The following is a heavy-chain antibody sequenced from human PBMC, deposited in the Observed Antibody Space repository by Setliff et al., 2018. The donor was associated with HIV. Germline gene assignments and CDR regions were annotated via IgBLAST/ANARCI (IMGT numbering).Heavy chain of an antibody. CDR2: VSSRGDT. Sequence: ETLSLTCTVSDSGTHYWSWIRQPAGKGLEWIGRVSSRGDTNYNPSLKSRVTMSVDTPKNQFSLKLTSVTASDTAVYYCARAAAGNTGPFDLWGQGSPVTVSS. J-gene: IGHJ4*02. CDR3: ARAAAGNTGPFDL. V-gene: IGHV4-4*07. D-gene: IGHD4-17*01. CDR1: DSGTHY.